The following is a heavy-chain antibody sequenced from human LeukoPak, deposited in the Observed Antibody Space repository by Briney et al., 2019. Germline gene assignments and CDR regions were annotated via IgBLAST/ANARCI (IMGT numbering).Heavy chain of an antibody. J-gene: IGHJ4*02. CDR3: ARANYDSGLIPVYYFDY. V-gene: IGHV3-74*01. Sequence: GGSLRLSCAASGFTFTNYWMHWVRQVPGKGLVWVSGINHDGTATFYADSVKGRFTISRDNAKNTVYLQMNGLRAEDTAVYYCARANYDSGLIPVYYFDYWGQGTLVTVSS. D-gene: IGHD3-22*01. CDR2: INHDGTAT. CDR1: GFTFTNYW.